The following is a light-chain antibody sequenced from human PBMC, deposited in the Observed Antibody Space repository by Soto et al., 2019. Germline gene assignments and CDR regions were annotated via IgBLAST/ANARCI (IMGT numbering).Light chain of an antibody. Sequence: EIVMTQSPATLSVSPGERATLSCRAGQSVGSSLAWYQQGPGQAPRLLIYSASTRATDIPARFSGSGSGTEFTLTISSLQSEDFAVYYCQQYTSWPYTFGQGTKLEIK. J-gene: IGKJ2*01. CDR2: SAS. V-gene: IGKV3-15*01. CDR1: QSVGSS. CDR3: QQYTSWPYT.